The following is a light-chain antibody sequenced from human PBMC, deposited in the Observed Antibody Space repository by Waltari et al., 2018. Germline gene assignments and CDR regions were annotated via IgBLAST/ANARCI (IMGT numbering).Light chain of an antibody. CDR1: QDIGHD. CDR2: AAS. J-gene: IGKJ4*01. Sequence: AIQMTQSPSSLSSSVGDRVTITCRASQDIGHDLGWYQQKPGKAPKRLIYAASSLQSGVPSRFSGAGSGTNFTLTISSLQSEDFATYYCLQDYDYPLTFGGGTKVAIK. CDR3: LQDYDYPLT. V-gene: IGKV1-6*01.